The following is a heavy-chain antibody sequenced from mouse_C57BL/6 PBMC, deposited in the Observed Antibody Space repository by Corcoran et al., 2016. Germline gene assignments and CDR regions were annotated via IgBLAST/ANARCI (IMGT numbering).Heavy chain of an antibody. CDR3: ARSEYDYDGRLAWFAY. Sequence: QIQLVQSGPELKKPGETVKISCKASGYTFTTYGMSWVKQAPGKGLKWMGWINTYSGVPTYADDFKGRFAFSLETSASTAYLQINNLKNEDTATYFCARSEYDYDGRLAWFAYWGQGTLVTVSA. CDR2: INTYSGVP. CDR1: GYTFTTYG. J-gene: IGHJ3*01. V-gene: IGHV9-3*01. D-gene: IGHD2-4*01.